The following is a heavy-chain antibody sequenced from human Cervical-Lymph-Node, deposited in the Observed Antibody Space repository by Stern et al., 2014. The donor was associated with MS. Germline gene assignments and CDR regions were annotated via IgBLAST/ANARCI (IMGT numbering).Heavy chain of an antibody. CDR2: ISNDAKNT. D-gene: IGHD3-10*01. Sequence: VQLVESGGGVVQPGRSLRLSCAASGFTFSSYAMHWVRQAPGKGLEWVAVISNDAKNTNYADSVKGRFSISRDNSKNTLDLQMNSLRMEDTAQYYCVHGSGAFDFWGQGTLVAVSS. J-gene: IGHJ4*02. CDR1: GFTFSSYA. V-gene: IGHV3-30*03. CDR3: VHGSGAFDF.